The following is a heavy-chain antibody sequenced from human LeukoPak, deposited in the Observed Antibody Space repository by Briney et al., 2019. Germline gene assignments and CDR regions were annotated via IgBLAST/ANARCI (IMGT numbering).Heavy chain of an antibody. CDR2: ISVSGGST. CDR1: GFTVSSNY. CDR3: ANRGVGYYYMDV. Sequence: GGSLRLSCAASGFTVSSNYMTWVRQAPGKGLEWVSSISVSGGSTYYADPAKGRFTISRDNSKNTLYLQMNSLRAEDTAVYYCANRGVGYYYMDVWGKGTTVTVSS. J-gene: IGHJ6*03. V-gene: IGHV3-23*01. D-gene: IGHD2-15*01.